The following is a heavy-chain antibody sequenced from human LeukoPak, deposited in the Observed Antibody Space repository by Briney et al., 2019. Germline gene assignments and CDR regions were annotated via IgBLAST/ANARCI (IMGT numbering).Heavy chain of an antibody. D-gene: IGHD4-17*01. CDR1: GGTFSSYA. CDR3: ARDGRGGEIDY. Sequence: SVKVSCKASGGTFSSYAISWARQAPGQGLEWMGGIIPIFGTANYAQKFQGRVTITADKSTSTAYMELSSLRSEDTAVYYRARDGRGGEIDYWGQGTLVTVSS. V-gene: IGHV1-69*06. J-gene: IGHJ4*02. CDR2: IIPIFGTA.